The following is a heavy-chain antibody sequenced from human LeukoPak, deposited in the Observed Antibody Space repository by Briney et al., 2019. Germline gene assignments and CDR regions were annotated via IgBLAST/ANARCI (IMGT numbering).Heavy chain of an antibody. CDR1: GGSISTYH. CDR2: MQSTGNS. V-gene: IGHV4-59*01. J-gene: IGHJ4*02. CDR3: ARDKQHSYGRYFDH. Sequence: PSETLSLTCTVSGGSISTYHWNWIRKSPEEGLEWIGYMQSTGNSNYNPSLKSRATMSVDMSRNQIVLNLSSVTPADTAVYFCARDKQHSYGRYFDHWGQGILVTVSS. D-gene: IGHD5-18*01.